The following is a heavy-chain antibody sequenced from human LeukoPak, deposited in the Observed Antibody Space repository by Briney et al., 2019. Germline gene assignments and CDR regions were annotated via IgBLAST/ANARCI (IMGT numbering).Heavy chain of an antibody. Sequence: SETLSLTCAVYGGSFSGYYWSWIRQPPGKGLEWIGEINHSGSTNYNPSLKGRVTISVDTSKNQFSLKLSSVTAADTAVYYCARARRGLDYWGQGTLVTVSS. CDR2: INHSGST. V-gene: IGHV4-34*01. CDR1: GGSFSGYY. CDR3: ARARRGLDY. J-gene: IGHJ4*02.